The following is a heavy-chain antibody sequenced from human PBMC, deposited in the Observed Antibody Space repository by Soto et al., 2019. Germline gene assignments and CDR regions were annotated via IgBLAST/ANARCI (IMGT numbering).Heavy chain of an antibody. CDR2: ISGRADYT. CDR3: AKEALPGIAASGTVY. V-gene: IGHV3-23*01. Sequence: EVQLLQSGGGLVQPGGSLRLSCVASGFTFGHYAMSWVRQAPGKGLEWVSVISGRADYTDYTESVKGRFTISRDNSKNTLYLQMNSLTAEDTALYYCAKEALPGIAASGTVYWGQGTLVTVSS. D-gene: IGHD6-13*01. J-gene: IGHJ4*02. CDR1: GFTFGHYA.